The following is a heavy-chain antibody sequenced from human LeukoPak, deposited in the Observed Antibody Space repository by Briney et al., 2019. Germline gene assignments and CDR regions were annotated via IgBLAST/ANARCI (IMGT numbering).Heavy chain of an antibody. Sequence: SETLSLTCTVSGGSISSYYWSWIRQPPGKGLEWIGYIYYSGSTNYNPSLKSRVTISVDTSKNQFSLKLSSVTAADTAVYYCASGPPGLGGTRSDAFDIWGQGTMVTVSS. CDR3: ASGPPGLGGTRSDAFDI. J-gene: IGHJ3*02. CDR1: GGSISSYY. V-gene: IGHV4-59*01. CDR2: IYYSGST. D-gene: IGHD3/OR15-3a*01.